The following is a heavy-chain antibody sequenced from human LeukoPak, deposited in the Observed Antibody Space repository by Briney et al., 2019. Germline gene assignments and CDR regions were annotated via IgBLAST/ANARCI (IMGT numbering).Heavy chain of an antibody. CDR2: IIPILGIA. V-gene: IGHV1-69*04. D-gene: IGHD2-15*01. J-gene: IGHJ5*02. CDR3: AAVVVVAATSWFDP. CDR1: GGTFSSYA. Sequence: ASVKVSCKASGGTFSSYAISWVRQAPGQGLEWTGRIIPILGIANYAQKFQGRVTITADKSTSTAYMELSSLRSEDTAVYYCAAVVVVAATSWFDPWGQGTLVTVSS.